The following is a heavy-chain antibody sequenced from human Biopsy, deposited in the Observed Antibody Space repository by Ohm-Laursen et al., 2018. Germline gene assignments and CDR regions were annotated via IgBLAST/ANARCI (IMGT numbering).Heavy chain of an antibody. J-gene: IGHJ4*02. CDR1: GGSFNGYF. Sequence: TLSLTCVVYGGSFNGYFWGWIRQPPGKGLEWIGDITQSGSTNYSPSLKSRVTISVDTSKNQFSLKLSSVTAADTAVYYCARVGAGAPSIDYFDYWGQGALVTVSS. V-gene: IGHV4-34*01. CDR2: ITQSGST. D-gene: IGHD1-26*01. CDR3: ARVGAGAPSIDYFDY.